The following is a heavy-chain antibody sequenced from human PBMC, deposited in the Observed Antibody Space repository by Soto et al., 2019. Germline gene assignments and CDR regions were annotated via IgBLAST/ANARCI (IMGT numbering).Heavy chain of an antibody. CDR2: ISSSSSTI. V-gene: IGHV3-48*02. CDR1: GFTFSSYS. Sequence: VGSLRLSCAASGFTFSSYSMNWVRQAPGKGLEWVSYISSSSSTIYYADSVKGRFTISRDNAKNSLYLQMNSLRDEDTAVYYCARDISGQQVHLYYYYGMDVWGNGSTVTVSS. D-gene: IGHD6-13*01. CDR3: ARDISGQQVHLYYYYGMDV. J-gene: IGHJ6*04.